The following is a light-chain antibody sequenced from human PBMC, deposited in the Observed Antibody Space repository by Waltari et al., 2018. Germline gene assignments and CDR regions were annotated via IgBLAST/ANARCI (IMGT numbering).Light chain of an antibody. CDR1: SSDVGAYNY. V-gene: IGLV2-14*03. CDR2: DVG. Sequence: QSALTQPASVSGSPGQSITISCTGTSSDVGAYNYVSWYQQHTDKAHKLMIYDVGVRPSGVSHPFSGSKSGNSASLTISGLQGKDGADYYCTSYTCSKTYVFGTGPESPS. J-gene: IGLJ1*01. CDR3: TSYTCSKTYV.